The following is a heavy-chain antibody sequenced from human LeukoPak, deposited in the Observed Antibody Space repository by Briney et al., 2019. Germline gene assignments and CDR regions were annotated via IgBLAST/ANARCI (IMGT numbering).Heavy chain of an antibody. J-gene: IGHJ5*02. CDR1: GYSFTSYW. Sequence: GESLKISCKGSGYSFTSYWIGWVRQMPGKGLEWMGIIYPGDSDTRYSPSLQGQVTISADKSISTAYLQWSSLKASDTAMYYCAIYYYDSSGYYQFDPWGQGTLVTVSS. CDR2: IYPGDSDT. CDR3: AIYYYDSSGYYQFDP. D-gene: IGHD3-22*01. V-gene: IGHV5-51*01.